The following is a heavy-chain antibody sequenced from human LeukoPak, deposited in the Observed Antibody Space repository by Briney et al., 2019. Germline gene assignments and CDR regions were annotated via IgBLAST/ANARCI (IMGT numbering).Heavy chain of an antibody. Sequence: GSSVKVSCKASGGTFSSYAISWVRQAPGQGLEWMGGIIPMFGTSNYAQKFQDRVTFTTDESTSTAYMELSSLRSEDTAVFYCARSPVATTTYYYFMDVWGKGTTVTVSS. V-gene: IGHV1-69*05. CDR1: GGTFSSYA. CDR3: ARSPVATTTYYYFMDV. D-gene: IGHD1-26*01. J-gene: IGHJ6*03. CDR2: IIPMFGTS.